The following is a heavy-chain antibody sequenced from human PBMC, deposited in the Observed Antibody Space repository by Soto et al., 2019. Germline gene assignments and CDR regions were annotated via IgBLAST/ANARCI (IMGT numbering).Heavy chain of an antibody. V-gene: IGHV3-7*01. CDR2: INQDGSEK. Sequence: GGSLRLCYAASGFTFSGHWMDWVRQAPGKGLEWVANINQDGSEKNYVDSVKGRFTISRDNAKNSLYLQMSSLTAEESALYYCSKSLDYWGQGALVTVSS. J-gene: IGHJ4*02. CDR1: GFTFSGHW. CDR3: SKSLDY.